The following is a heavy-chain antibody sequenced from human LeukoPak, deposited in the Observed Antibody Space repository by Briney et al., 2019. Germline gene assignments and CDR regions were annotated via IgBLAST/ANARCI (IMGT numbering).Heavy chain of an antibody. V-gene: IGHV3-21*01. CDR2: ISSSSSYI. CDR1: GFTFSSYS. J-gene: IGHJ3*02. Sequence: GGSLRLSCAASGFTFSSYSMNWVRQAPGKGLEWVSSISSSSSYIYYADSVKGRFTISRDNAKNSQHLQMNSLRAEDTAVYYCARDRGIRQAFDIWGQGTMVTV. D-gene: IGHD2/OR15-2a*01. CDR3: ARDRGIRQAFDI.